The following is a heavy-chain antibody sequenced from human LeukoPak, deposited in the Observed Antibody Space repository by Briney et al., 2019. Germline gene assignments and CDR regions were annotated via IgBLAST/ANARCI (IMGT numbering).Heavy chain of an antibody. CDR1: GYTFTGYY. J-gene: IGHJ4*02. CDR2: ISPNSGGK. CDR3: ASGGYNIDY. D-gene: IGHD1-1*01. V-gene: IGHV1-2*02. Sequence: ASVKVSCKASGYTFTGYYVHWVRQAPGQGLEWMGWISPNSGGKNYAQKFQGRVTMTRDTSISTAYMELSRLRSDDTAVYYCASGGYNIDYWGQGTLVTVSS.